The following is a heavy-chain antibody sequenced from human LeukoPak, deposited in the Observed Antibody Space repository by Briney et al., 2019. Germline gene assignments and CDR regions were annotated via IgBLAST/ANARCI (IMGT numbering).Heavy chain of an antibody. CDR3: AREVVGGAFDI. Sequence: SETLSLTCTVSGGSISSYYWSWIRQPPGKGLEWIGYIYYSGSTNYNPSLKSRVTISVDTSKNQFSLKLSSVTAADTAVYYCAREVVGGAFDIWGQGTMVTVSS. CDR1: GGSISSYY. J-gene: IGHJ3*02. CDR2: IYYSGST. D-gene: IGHD3-16*01. V-gene: IGHV4-59*12.